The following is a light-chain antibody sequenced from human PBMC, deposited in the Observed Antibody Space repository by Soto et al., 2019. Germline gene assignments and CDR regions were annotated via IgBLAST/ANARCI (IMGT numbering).Light chain of an antibody. V-gene: IGKV1-5*01. J-gene: IGKJ1*01. CDR1: QSMSSY. Sequence: DIQMTQSPSSLSASVGDRVTITCRASQSMSSYLTWYQHKPGKAPKLLIYDASSLQSGVPSRFSGSVSGTEFTLTISSLQPDDFATYYCQQYNGDPWTFGQGTKVESK. CDR3: QQYNGDPWT. CDR2: DAS.